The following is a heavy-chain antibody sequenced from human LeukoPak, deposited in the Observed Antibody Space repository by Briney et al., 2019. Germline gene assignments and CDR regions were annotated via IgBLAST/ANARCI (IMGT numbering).Heavy chain of an antibody. V-gene: IGHV1-69*04. D-gene: IGHD4-17*01. Sequence: SVKVSCKASGGTFSSYAISWVRQAPGQGLEWMGRIIPILGIANYAQKFQGRVTITADKSTSTAYMELSSLRSEDTAVYYCARGLHDYGDYEYFQHWGQGTLVTVSS. CDR1: GGTFSSYA. CDR2: IIPILGIA. CDR3: ARGLHDYGDYEYFQH. J-gene: IGHJ1*01.